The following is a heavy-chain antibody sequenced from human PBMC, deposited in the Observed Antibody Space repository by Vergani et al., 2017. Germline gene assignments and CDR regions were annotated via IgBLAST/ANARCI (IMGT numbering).Heavy chain of an antibody. CDR2: IDPSDSYT. V-gene: IGHV5-10-1*03. CDR3: AIIVGASRDY. J-gene: IGHJ4*02. Sequence: EVQLVQSGAEVKKPGESLRISCKGSGYNFTNYWISWVRQMPGKGLEWMGRIDPSDSYTNYSPSFQGHVSISADKSISTADLQWSSLKASDTAVYYCAIIVGASRDYWGLGTLVTVSS. D-gene: IGHD1-26*01. CDR1: GYNFTNYW.